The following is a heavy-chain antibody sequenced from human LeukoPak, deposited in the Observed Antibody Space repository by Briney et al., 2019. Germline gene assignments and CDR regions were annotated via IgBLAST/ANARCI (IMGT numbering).Heavy chain of an antibody. J-gene: IGHJ6*02. V-gene: IGHV3-9*01. Sequence: TGGSLRLSCAASGFTFDDYAMHWVRQAPGKGLEWVSGISWNSSSIGYADSVKGRFTISRDNAKNSLYLQMNSLRAEDTALYYCAKSDSSGSHGPFYYYYYGMDVWGQGTTVTVSS. CDR3: AKSDSSGSHGPFYYYYYGMDV. CDR2: ISWNSSSI. D-gene: IGHD3-22*01. CDR1: GFTFDDYA.